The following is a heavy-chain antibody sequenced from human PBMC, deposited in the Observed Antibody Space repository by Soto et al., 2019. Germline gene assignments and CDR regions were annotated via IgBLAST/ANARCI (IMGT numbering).Heavy chain of an antibody. CDR2: INAGNGNT. CDR1: GYTFTSYA. V-gene: IGHV1-3*01. D-gene: IGHD2-21*02. Sequence: QVQLVQSGAEAKKPGASVKVSCKAPGYTFTSYAMHWVRQAPGQRLEWMGWINAGNGNTKYSQKFQGRVTITRDTSASTAYMELSSLRSEDTAVYYCARAWVVVTAPDYWGQGTLVTVSS. J-gene: IGHJ4*02. CDR3: ARAWVVVTAPDY.